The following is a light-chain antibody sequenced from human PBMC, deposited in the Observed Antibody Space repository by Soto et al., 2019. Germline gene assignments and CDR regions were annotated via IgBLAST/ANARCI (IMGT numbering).Light chain of an antibody. CDR3: SSYTTSSTVV. CDR1: SSDVGGYNY. CDR2: YVS. J-gene: IGLJ2*01. V-gene: IGLV2-14*01. Sequence: QSALTQPASVPGSPGQSITIPCTGTSSDVGGYNYVSWYQQHPGKAPRLMIYYVSNRPSGVSNRFSGSKSGNTASLTISGLQAEDEADYYCSSYTTSSTVVFGGGTKVTVL.